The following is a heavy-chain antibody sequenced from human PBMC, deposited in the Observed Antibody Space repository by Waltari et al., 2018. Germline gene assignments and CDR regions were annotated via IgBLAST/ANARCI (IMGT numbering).Heavy chain of an antibody. CDR1: GGSISSSSYY. J-gene: IGHJ3*02. Sequence: QLQLQESGPGLVKPSETLSLTCTVSGGSISSSSYYWGWIRQPPGKGLEWIWGIDYMGSTYYNPALKSRVTISVDTSKNQFSLKLSSVTAADTAVYYCARLGIAAAGPLGAFDIWGQGTMVTVSS. CDR2: IDYMGST. CDR3: ARLGIAAAGPLGAFDI. V-gene: IGHV4-39*01. D-gene: IGHD6-13*01.